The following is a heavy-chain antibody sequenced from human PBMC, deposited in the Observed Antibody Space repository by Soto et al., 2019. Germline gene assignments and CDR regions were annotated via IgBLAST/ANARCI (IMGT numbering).Heavy chain of an antibody. CDR3: AKVEHTGTKPASCDY. CDR1: GFTFSSYA. J-gene: IGHJ4*02. V-gene: IGHV3-23*01. D-gene: IGHD4-17*01. Sequence: GGSLRLSCAASGFTFSSYAMSWVRQAPGKGLEWVSAISGSGGSTYYADSVKGRFTISRDNSKNTLYLHMNSLSAEVTAVDYWAKVEHTGTKPASCDYWGQGTLVTVSS. CDR2: ISGSGGST.